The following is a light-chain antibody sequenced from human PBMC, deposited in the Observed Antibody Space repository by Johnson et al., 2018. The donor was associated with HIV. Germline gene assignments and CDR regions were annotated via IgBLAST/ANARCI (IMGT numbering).Light chain of an antibody. CDR3: ETWDSSLSGYYV. J-gene: IGLJ1*01. CDR2: DKH. V-gene: IGLV1-51*01. Sequence: QSVLTQPPSVSAAPGQKVTISCSGSNSNIGNNYVSWYQQLPGTAPKLLLYDKHKRPSGIPDRFSGSKSGTSATLVITGLQTGDEADYYCETWDSSLSGYYVVGTGTKLTVL. CDR1: NSNIGNNY.